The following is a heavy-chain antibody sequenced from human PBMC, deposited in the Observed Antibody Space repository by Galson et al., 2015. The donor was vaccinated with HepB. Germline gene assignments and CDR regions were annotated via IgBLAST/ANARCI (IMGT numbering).Heavy chain of an antibody. CDR2: IFSEGTT. J-gene: IGHJ4*02. CDR3: ARGAAPGDGYFDS. CDR1: GFIVSSDY. V-gene: IGHV3-53*01. Sequence: SLRLSCAASGFIVSSDYMNWVRQAPGKGLEWVSAIFSEGTTKYADSVRGRFTISRDNSKNIVYLQMNSLRTEDTAVYYCARGAAPGDGYFDSWGQRTLVTVSS. D-gene: IGHD6-13*01.